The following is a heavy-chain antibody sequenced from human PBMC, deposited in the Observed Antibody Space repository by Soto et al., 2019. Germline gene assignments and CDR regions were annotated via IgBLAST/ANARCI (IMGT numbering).Heavy chain of an antibody. CDR3: ATDHPIYYGDYLFEH. CDR2: IIPILEKA. V-gene: IGHV1-69*08. D-gene: IGHD4-17*01. CDR1: GGTLNSYT. J-gene: IGHJ4*02. Sequence: QVQLAQSGTAVKKPGSSVKVSCHLSGGTLNSYTINWVRQAPGQGLEWMGRIIPILEKAHYAQKFQGRATITADNLELSSLTPADTTSYYCATDHPIYYGDYLFEHWGQGTLVTVSS.